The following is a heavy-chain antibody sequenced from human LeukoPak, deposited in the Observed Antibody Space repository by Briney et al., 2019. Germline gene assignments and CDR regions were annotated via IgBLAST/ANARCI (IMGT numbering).Heavy chain of an antibody. V-gene: IGHV3-30*04. CDR3: ARDAVTGYSSSWYKPFPFDY. CDR1: GFTFRSYA. CDR2: ISYDGSNK. D-gene: IGHD6-13*01. J-gene: IGHJ4*02. Sequence: GGSLRLSCAASGFTFRSYAIHWVRQAPGKGLEWVAVISYDGSNKYYADSVKGRFTISRDNTKNSLYLQMNSLRVDDTGVYYCARDAVTGYSSSWYKPFPFDYWGQGSLVTLSS.